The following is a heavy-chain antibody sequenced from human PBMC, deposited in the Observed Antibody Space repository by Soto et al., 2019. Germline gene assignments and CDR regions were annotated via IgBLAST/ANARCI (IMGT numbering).Heavy chain of an antibody. Sequence: QVQLQQSGPGLVKPSETLSLTCTVSGGSISSYYWSWIRQPPGKGLDWIGYIYYTEKTNYNPSLKSQVTISVDTSKNQFSLKLRSVTAADTGVYFCARARFQLLHPYYYGMDVWGQGTAVTFSS. CDR2: IYYTEKT. V-gene: IGHV4-59*01. CDR1: GGSISSYY. J-gene: IGHJ6*02. D-gene: IGHD2-15*01. CDR3: ARARFQLLHPYYYGMDV.